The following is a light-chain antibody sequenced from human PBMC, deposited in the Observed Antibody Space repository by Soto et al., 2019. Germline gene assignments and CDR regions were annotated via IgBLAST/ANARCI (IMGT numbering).Light chain of an antibody. Sequence: EIVLTQSPGTLSLSPGERATLSCRASQSVSSSYLAWYQQKPGQAPRLLIYGASSRATGIPDRFSGSGSGTHFTPKISRMENEESEVHYRQQYGSSPRTSGQGTKVDIK. CDR1: QSVSSSY. V-gene: IGKV3-20*01. CDR2: GAS. CDR3: QQYGSSPRT. J-gene: IGKJ1*01.